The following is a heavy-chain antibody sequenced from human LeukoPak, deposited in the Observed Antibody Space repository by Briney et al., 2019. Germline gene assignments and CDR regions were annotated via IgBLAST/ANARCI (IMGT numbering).Heavy chain of an antibody. V-gene: IGHV3-30*02. CDR1: GFAFSSYG. CDR2: IRYDGSNK. D-gene: IGHD6-13*01. CDR3: SPAAGIKSSGYFQH. Sequence: GGSLRLSCAASGFAFSSYGMHWVRQAPGKGLEWVAFIRYDGSNKYYADSVKGRFTISRDNSKNTVYLQMNSLRAEDTAVYYCSPAAGIKSSGYFQHWGQGTLVTVSS. J-gene: IGHJ1*01.